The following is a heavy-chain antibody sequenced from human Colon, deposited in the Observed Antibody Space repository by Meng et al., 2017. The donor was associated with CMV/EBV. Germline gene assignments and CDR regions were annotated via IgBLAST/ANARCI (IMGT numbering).Heavy chain of an antibody. CDR1: GFTFSSYS. CDR2: ISSSSSYI. CDR3: AKDLSSFASLPMDF. V-gene: IGHV3-21*04. D-gene: IGHD2-15*01. J-gene: IGHJ4*02. Sequence: GESLKISCAASGFTFSSYSMNWVRQAPGKGLEWVSSISSSSSYIYYADSVKGRFTISRDNAKNSLYLQMNSLRLEDTALYYCAKDLSSFASLPMDFWGQGTPVTVSS.